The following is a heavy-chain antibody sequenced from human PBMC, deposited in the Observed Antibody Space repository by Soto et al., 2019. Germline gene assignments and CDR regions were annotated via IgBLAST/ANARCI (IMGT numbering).Heavy chain of an antibody. Sequence: GGSLILSCAASGFTVSGNYMSWVRQAPGKGLEWVSTIYSGDNAYYADSVKGRFTISRHNSNNTLYLQVNSLSAEDTAVYYCVAGLEYYMDVWGKGTTVTVSS. CDR2: IYSGDNA. J-gene: IGHJ6*03. CDR3: VAGLEYYMDV. V-gene: IGHV3-53*04. CDR1: GFTVSGNY.